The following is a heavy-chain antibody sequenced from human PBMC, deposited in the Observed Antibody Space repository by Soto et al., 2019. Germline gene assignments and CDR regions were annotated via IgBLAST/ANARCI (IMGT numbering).Heavy chain of an antibody. Sequence: EVQLLESGGGLAQPGGSLRLSCAASGFTFSSYAMSWVRQAPGKGLEWVSGISGSGGSTYYADSVKGRFTISRDNSKNTLHLQMNSLRAEDTAVYYCATLRGSNYFDYWGQGTLVTVSS. CDR3: ATLRGSNYFDY. CDR2: ISGSGGST. V-gene: IGHV3-23*01. J-gene: IGHJ4*02. CDR1: GFTFSSYA. D-gene: IGHD4-4*01.